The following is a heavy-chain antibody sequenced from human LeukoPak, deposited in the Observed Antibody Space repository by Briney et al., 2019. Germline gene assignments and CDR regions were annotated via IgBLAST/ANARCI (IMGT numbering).Heavy chain of an antibody. Sequence: SETLSLTCTVSGASIRSGDYYWSWIRQPPGKGLEWIGYIYDSGSTYYNPSLKSRITISVDTSENRFSLKLSSVTATDTAVYYCARDCSGGSCYGAFDIWGQGTMVTVSS. J-gene: IGHJ3*02. CDR2: IYDSGST. CDR1: GASIRSGDYY. CDR3: ARDCSGGSCYGAFDI. V-gene: IGHV4-30-4*01. D-gene: IGHD2-15*01.